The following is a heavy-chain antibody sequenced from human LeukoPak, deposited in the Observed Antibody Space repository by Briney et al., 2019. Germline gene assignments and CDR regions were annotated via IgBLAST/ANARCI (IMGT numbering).Heavy chain of an antibody. D-gene: IGHD3-3*01. CDR2: IYYGGST. Sequence: SETLSLTCTVSGGSISSSSYYWGWIRQRPGKGLEWIGSIYYGGSTYYNPSLKSRVTISVDTSKNQFSLKLSSVTAADTAVYYCARQGITIFEVAFDYWGQGTLVTVSS. V-gene: IGHV4-39*01. CDR3: ARQGITIFEVAFDY. J-gene: IGHJ4*02. CDR1: GGSISSSSYY.